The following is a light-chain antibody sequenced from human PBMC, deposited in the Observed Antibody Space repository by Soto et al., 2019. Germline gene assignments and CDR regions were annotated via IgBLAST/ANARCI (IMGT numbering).Light chain of an antibody. V-gene: IGKV3-11*01. Sequence: EIVLTQSPATLSLSPGERATLSCRASQSVSSYLVWYQQKPGQAPRLLIYDAFRRATGIPARFSGSGYGTDFTLTISSLKPEDFATYYCQQRSNWMYTFGQGTKLENK. CDR1: QSVSSY. CDR3: QQRSNWMYT. J-gene: IGKJ2*01. CDR2: DAF.